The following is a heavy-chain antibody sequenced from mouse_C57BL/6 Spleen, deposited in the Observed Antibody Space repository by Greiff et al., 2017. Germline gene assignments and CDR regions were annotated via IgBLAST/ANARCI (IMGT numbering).Heavy chain of an antibody. D-gene: IGHD2-1*01. CDR1: GYSITSGYY. J-gene: IGHJ2*01. V-gene: IGHV3-6*01. CDR2: ISYDGSN. Sequence: EVKLEESGPGLVKPSQSLSLTCSVTGYSITSGYYWNWIRQFPGNKLEWMGYISYDGSNNYNPSLKNRISITRDTSKNQFFLKLNSVTTEDTATYYCAREGLYYGNYNWGQGTTRTVSS. CDR3: AREGLYYGNYN.